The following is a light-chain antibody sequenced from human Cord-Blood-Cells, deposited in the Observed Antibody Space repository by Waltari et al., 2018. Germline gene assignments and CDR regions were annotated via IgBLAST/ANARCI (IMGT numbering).Light chain of an antibody. CDR1: SSDVGSYNL. Sequence: QSALTQPASVSGSPGQSITISCTGTSSDVGSYNLVSWYQQHPGKAPKLMIYEGSKRPSGVSNRFSGSKSCNTASLTISGLPAEDEADNYCCSYAGSSTLVFGGGTKLTVL. CDR3: CSYAGSSTLV. V-gene: IGLV2-23*01. J-gene: IGLJ3*02. CDR2: EGS.